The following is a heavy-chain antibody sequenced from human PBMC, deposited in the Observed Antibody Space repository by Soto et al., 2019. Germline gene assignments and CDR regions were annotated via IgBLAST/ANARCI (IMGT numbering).Heavy chain of an antibody. V-gene: IGHV3-21*01. Sequence: GGSLRLSCAASGFTFSSYSMNWVRQAPGKGLEWVSSISSSSSYIYYADSVKGRFTISRDNAKNSLYLQMNSLRAEDTAVYYCAYLPIGAYCGGECYSSFDDYWGQGTLVTVSS. CDR1: GFTFSSYS. CDR2: ISSSSSYI. D-gene: IGHD2-21*01. J-gene: IGHJ4*02. CDR3: AYLPIGAYCGGECYSSFDDY.